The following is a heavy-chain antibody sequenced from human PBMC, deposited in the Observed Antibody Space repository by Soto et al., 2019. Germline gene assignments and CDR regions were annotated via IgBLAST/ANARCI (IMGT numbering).Heavy chain of an antibody. CDR3: ARSGYYDYIWGSYRFDY. J-gene: IGHJ4*02. CDR1: GGSISSYY. V-gene: IGHV4-59*01. D-gene: IGHD3-16*02. Sequence: SETLSLTCTVSGGSISSYYWSWIRQPPGKGLEWIGYIYYSGSTNYNPSLKSRVTISVDTSKNQFSLKLSSVTAADTAVYYCARSGYYDYIWGSYRFDYWGQGTLVTVSS. CDR2: IYYSGST.